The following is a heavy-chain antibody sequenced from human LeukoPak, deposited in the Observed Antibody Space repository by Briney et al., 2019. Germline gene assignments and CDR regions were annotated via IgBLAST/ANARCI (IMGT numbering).Heavy chain of an antibody. D-gene: IGHD1-26*01. CDR1: SGFVSSYY. CDR2: SCYSGST. Sequence: SETLSLTCTVTSGFVSSYYWSWIRQPPGKGLELIGYSCYSGSTNYNPSLKSRVTISVDTSKNQFSLKLSSVTAADTAVYYCARGGSGSYSGNWFDPWGQGTLVTVSS. CDR3: ARGGSGSYSGNWFDP. J-gene: IGHJ5*02. V-gene: IGHV4-59*02.